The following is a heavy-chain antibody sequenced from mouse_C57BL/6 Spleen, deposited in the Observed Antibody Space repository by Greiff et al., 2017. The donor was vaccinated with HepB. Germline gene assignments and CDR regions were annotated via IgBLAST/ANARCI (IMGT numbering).Heavy chain of an antibody. J-gene: IGHJ4*01. CDR3: ARSMITVMDY. CDR2: IRNKANGYTT. CDR1: GFTFTDYY. V-gene: IGHV7-3*01. D-gene: IGHD2-4*01. Sequence: VQLKESGGGLVQPGGSLSLSCAASGFTFTDYYMSWVRQPPGKALEWLGFIRNKANGYTTEYSASVKGRFTISRDNSQSILYLQMNALRAEDSATYYCARSMITVMDYWGQGTSVTVSS.